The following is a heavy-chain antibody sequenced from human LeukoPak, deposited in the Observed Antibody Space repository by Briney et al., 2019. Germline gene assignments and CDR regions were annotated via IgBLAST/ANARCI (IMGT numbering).Heavy chain of an antibody. V-gene: IGHV3-11*01. CDR3: AITLNYYDSSGYPLFDY. Sequence: GGSLRLSCAASGFTFSDYYMSWIRQAPGKGLEWVSYISSSGSTIYYADSVKGRFTISRDNAKNPLYLQMNSLRAEDTAVYYCAITLNYYDSSGYPLFDYWGQGTLVTVSS. CDR2: ISSSGSTI. D-gene: IGHD3-22*01. J-gene: IGHJ4*02. CDR1: GFTFSDYY.